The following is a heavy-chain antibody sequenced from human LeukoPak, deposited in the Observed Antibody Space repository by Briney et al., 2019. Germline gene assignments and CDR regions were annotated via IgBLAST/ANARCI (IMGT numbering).Heavy chain of an antibody. CDR3: AREGGSAYYYDSSGYPTAPHAFDI. V-gene: IGHV4-59*01. J-gene: IGHJ3*02. D-gene: IGHD3-22*01. CDR1: GGSFSSYY. Sequence: PSETLSLTCAVYGGSFSSYYWSWIRQPPGKGLEWIGYIYYSGSTNYNPSLKSRVTISVDTSKNQFSLKLSSVTAADTAVYYCAREGGSAYYYDSSGYPTAPHAFDIWGQGTMVTVSS. CDR2: IYYSGST.